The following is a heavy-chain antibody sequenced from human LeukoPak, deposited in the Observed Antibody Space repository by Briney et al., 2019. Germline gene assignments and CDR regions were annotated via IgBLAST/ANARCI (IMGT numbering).Heavy chain of an antibody. CDR2: IYYSGST. J-gene: IGHJ4*02. D-gene: IGHD3-3*01. CDR3: ARGAVNITIFGVVIVPEYYFDY. CDR1: GGSISSSSYY. V-gene: IGHV4-39*01. Sequence: TSETLSLTCTVSGGSISSSSYYWGWIRQPPGKGLEWIGSIYYSGSTYYNPSLKSRVTISVDTSKNQFSLKLSSVTAADTAVYYCARGAVNITIFGVVIVPEYYFDYWGQGTLVTVSS.